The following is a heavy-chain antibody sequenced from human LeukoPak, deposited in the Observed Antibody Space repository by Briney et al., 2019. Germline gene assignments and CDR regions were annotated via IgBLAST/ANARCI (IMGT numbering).Heavy chain of an antibody. CDR2: IHFDGSKT. CDR1: GFTFSSYG. CDR3: ARGLRYKRYYFDY. V-gene: IGHV3-30*02. J-gene: IGHJ4*02. Sequence: GGSLRLSCEASGFTFSSYGMYWVRQAPGKGLEWVTFIHFDGSKTYYADSVKGRFIVSRDNSKNTLHLQMNSLRAEDTAVYYCARGLRYKRYYFDYWGQGTLVTVSS. D-gene: IGHD1-1*01.